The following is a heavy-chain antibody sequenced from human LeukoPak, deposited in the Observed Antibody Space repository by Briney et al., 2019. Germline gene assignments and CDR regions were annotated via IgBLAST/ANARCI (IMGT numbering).Heavy chain of an antibody. CDR1: GGSFSGYY. CDR3: ARGHTDIYDSSCYYGSGAFDI. V-gene: IGHV4-31*11. Sequence: PSETLSLTCAVYGGSFSGYYWSWIRQHPGKGLEWIGYIYYSGSTYYNPSLKSRVTISVDTSKNQFSLKLSSVTAADTAVYYCARGHTDIYDSSCYYGSGAFDIWGQGTMVTVSS. J-gene: IGHJ3*02. D-gene: IGHD3-22*01. CDR2: IYYSGST.